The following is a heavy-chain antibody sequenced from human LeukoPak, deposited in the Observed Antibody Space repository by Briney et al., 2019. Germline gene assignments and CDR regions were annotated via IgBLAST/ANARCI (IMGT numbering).Heavy chain of an antibody. V-gene: IGHV3-23*01. D-gene: IGHD6-13*01. CDR3: AKGVGYSSSWYRAGFSDY. J-gene: IGHJ4*02. CDR1: GLTFNNYA. Sequence: PGGSLRLSCEASGLTFNNYAMHWVRQSSGKGLEWVSGIGSSGGGTYYADSVKGRFTISRDTSKDTVYLQMNSLRAEDTAVYYCAKGVGYSSSWYRAGFSDYWGQGTLVTVSS. CDR2: IGSSGGGT.